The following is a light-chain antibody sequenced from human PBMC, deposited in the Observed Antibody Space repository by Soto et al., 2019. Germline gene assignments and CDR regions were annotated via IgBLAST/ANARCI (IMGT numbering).Light chain of an antibody. CDR3: SSYTSSSTPDWV. J-gene: IGLJ3*02. CDR2: DVS. Sequence: QSALTQPASVSGSPGQSITISCTGTSSDVGGYNYVSWYQQHPGKAPKLMIYDVSNRPSGVSNRFSSSKSGNTASLTISGLQAEDEADYYCSSYTSSSTPDWVFGGGTKLTVL. CDR1: SSDVGGYNY. V-gene: IGLV2-14*01.